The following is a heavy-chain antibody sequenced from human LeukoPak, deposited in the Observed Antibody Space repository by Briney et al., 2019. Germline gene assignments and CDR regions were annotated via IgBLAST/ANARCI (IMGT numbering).Heavy chain of an antibody. CDR3: ARGREELVVPAYYFDY. V-gene: IGHV4-34*01. J-gene: IGHJ4*02. CDR1: GGSSSGYY. D-gene: IGHD2-2*01. CDR2: INHSGST. Sequence: SETLSLTCAVYGGSSSGYYWSWIRQPPGKGLEWIGEINHSGSTNYNPSLKSRVTISVDTSKNQLSLKLSSVTAADTAVYYCARGREELVVPAYYFDYWGQGTLVTVSS.